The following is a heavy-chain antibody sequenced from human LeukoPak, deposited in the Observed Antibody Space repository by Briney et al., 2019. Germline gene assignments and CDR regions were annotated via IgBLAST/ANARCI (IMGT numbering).Heavy chain of an antibody. D-gene: IGHD3-9*01. V-gene: IGHV4-31*03. Sequence: SETLSLTCTVSGGSISSGGYYWSWIRQHPGKGLEWVGYIYYSGSTYYNPSLKSRVTISVDTSKNQFSLKLSSVTAADTAVYYCARAPDANYDILTGPRIYYYGMDVWGQGTTVTVSS. CDR3: ARAPDANYDILTGPRIYYYGMDV. J-gene: IGHJ6*02. CDR1: GGSISSGGYY. CDR2: IYYSGST.